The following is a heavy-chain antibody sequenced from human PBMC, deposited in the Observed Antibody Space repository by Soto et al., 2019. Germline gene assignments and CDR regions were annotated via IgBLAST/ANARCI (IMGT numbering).Heavy chain of an antibody. Sequence: SETLSLTYAVSGGSISSGGSSWSWIRQPPGKVLEWIGYIYHSGSTYYNPSLKSRVTISVDRSKNQFSLKLTSVTAADTAVYYCARAGDSSGPVALGYWGQGTLVTVS. CDR1: GGSISSGGSS. V-gene: IGHV4-30-2*01. J-gene: IGHJ4*02. CDR2: IYHSGST. CDR3: ARAGDSSGPVALGY. D-gene: IGHD6-19*01.